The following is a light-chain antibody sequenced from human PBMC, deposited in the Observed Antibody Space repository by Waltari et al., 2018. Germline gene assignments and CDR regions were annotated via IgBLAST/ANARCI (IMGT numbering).Light chain of an antibody. CDR1: PSVSGSS. J-gene: IGKJ1*01. Sequence: EIVLTQSPGTLSLSPGEGATLSCRASPSVSGSSLAWYQQKRGQAPRLLIYGASSRATGIPDSFSGSGSGTDFTLTISRLEPEDFAVYYCQQYGSAPVTFGQGTKVEIK. V-gene: IGKV3-20*01. CDR2: GAS. CDR3: QQYGSAPVT.